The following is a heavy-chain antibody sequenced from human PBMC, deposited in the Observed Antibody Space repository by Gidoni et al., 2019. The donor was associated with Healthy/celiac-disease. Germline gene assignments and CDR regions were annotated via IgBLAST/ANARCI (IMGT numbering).Heavy chain of an antibody. D-gene: IGHD3-22*01. Sequence: EVQLVESGGVVVQPGGSLRLSCAASGFTFDDYTMHWVRQAPGKGLEWVSLISWDGGSTYYADSVKGRFTISRDNSKNSLYLQMNSLRTEDTALYYCAKDPRDYDSSGYYYPEFDYWGQGTLVTVSS. CDR3: AKDPRDYDSSGYYYPEFDY. CDR2: ISWDGGST. CDR1: GFTFDDYT. V-gene: IGHV3-43*01. J-gene: IGHJ4*02.